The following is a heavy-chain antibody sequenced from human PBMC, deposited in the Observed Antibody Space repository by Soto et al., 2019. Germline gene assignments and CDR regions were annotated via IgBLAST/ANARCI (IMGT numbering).Heavy chain of an antibody. V-gene: IGHV3-23*01. CDR3: AKSRGDYPYYYYGMDV. CDR1: GFTFSSYA. Sequence: VQLLESGGGLVQPGGSLRLSCAASGFTFSSYAMSWVRQAPGKGLEWVSAISGSGGSTYYADSVKGRFTISRDNSKNTLYLQMNSLTAEDTAVYYCAKSRGDYPYYYYGMDVWGQGTTVTVSS. CDR2: ISGSGGST. D-gene: IGHD2-21*02. J-gene: IGHJ6*02.